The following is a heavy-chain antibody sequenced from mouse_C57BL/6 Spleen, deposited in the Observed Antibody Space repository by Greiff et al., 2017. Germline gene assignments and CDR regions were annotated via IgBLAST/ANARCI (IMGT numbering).Heavy chain of an antibody. J-gene: IGHJ1*03. CDR3: ARDWGYGSSYGYFYV. Sequence: EVKLVESGGGLVKPGGSLKLSCAASGFTFSSYAMSWVRQTPEKRLEWVATISDGGSYTYYPDNVKGRFTISRDNAKNTLYLQMSHLKSEDTAMYYCARDWGYGSSYGYFYVWGTGTTVTVSS. V-gene: IGHV5-4*01. CDR2: ISDGGSYT. CDR1: GFTFSSYA. D-gene: IGHD1-1*01.